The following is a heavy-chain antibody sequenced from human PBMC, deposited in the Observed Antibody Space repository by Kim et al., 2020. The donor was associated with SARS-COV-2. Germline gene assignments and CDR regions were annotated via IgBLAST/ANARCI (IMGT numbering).Heavy chain of an antibody. CDR2: ISAYNGNT. V-gene: IGHV1-18*01. Sequence: ASVKVSCKASGYTFTSYGISWVRQAPGQGLEWMGWISAYNGNTNYAQKLQGRVTMTTDTSTSTAYMELRSLRSDDTAVYYCAREGYYDILTGYVFDYWGQGTLVTVSS. J-gene: IGHJ4*02. CDR1: GYTFTSYG. CDR3: AREGYYDILTGYVFDY. D-gene: IGHD3-9*01.